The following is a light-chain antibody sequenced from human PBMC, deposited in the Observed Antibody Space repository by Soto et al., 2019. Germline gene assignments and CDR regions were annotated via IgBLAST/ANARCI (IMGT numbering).Light chain of an antibody. V-gene: IGKV3-11*01. CDR3: QQRGMWLT. Sequence: EIVLTQSPATLSLSPGERATLSCRASESVGTYLAWYQQKPGQAPSLLIYDTSNRATGIPARFSGSGSGTDFTLTIRSLEPEVFAVYYCQQRGMWLTFGGGTKVEI. CDR1: ESVGTY. J-gene: IGKJ4*01. CDR2: DTS.